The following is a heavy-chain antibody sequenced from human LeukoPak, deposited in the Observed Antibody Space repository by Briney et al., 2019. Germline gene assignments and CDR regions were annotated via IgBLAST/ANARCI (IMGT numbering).Heavy chain of an antibody. J-gene: IGHJ4*02. Sequence: PSETLSLTCAVYGGSFSGYYWSWIRQPPGKGLEWIGEINHSGSTNYNPSLKSRVTISVDTSKNQFSLKLSSVTAADTAVYYCARPSRQWLVWGFDYWGQGTLVTVSS. CDR1: GGSFSGYY. CDR3: ARPSRQWLVWGFDY. D-gene: IGHD6-19*01. V-gene: IGHV4-34*01. CDR2: INHSGST.